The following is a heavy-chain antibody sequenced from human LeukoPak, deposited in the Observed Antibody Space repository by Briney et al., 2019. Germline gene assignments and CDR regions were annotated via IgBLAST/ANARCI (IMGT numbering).Heavy chain of an antibody. Sequence: GGSLRLSCAASGFTFSSCGMHWVRQAPGKGLEWVAVISYDGSNKYYADSVKGRFTISRDNSKNTLYLQMNSLRAEDTAVYYCARDPYSGGYGDYYYYYMDLWGQGTTVTISS. D-gene: IGHD1-26*01. CDR1: GFTFSSCG. CDR2: ISYDGSNK. J-gene: IGHJ6*03. V-gene: IGHV3-30*03. CDR3: ARDPYSGGYGDYYYYYMDL.